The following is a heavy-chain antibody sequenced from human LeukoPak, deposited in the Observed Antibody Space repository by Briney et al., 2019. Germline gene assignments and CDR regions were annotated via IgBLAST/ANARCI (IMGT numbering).Heavy chain of an antibody. V-gene: IGHV3-23*01. J-gene: IGHJ6*03. CDR1: GFTFSNYA. CDR2: INGNGGST. Sequence: GGSLRLSCAASGFTFSNYAMSWVRQAPGKGLEWVSGINGNGGSTYYADSVKGRFTISRDNSKNTLYRQMNSLRAEDTAVYYCAKRRGLELLYYYYMDVWGKGTTVTVSS. D-gene: IGHD1-7*01. CDR3: AKRRGLELLYYYYMDV.